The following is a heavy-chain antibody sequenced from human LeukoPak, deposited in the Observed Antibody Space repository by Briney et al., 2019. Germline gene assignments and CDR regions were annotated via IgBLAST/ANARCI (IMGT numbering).Heavy chain of an antibody. CDR2: IKQDGSEK. CDR1: GFTFSSYW. J-gene: IGHJ4*02. D-gene: IGHD3-22*01. Sequence: GGSLRLSCAASGFTFSSYWMSWVRQAPGKGLEWVANIKQDGSEKYYVDSVKGRFTISRDNAKNSLYLQMNSLRAEDTALYYCAKDMRIYDSSGYYTDWGQGTLVTVSS. CDR3: AKDMRIYDSSGYYTD. V-gene: IGHV3-7*03.